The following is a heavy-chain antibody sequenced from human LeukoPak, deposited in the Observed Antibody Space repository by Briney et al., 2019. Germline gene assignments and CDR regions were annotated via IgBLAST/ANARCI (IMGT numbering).Heavy chain of an antibody. CDR3: ASAGSTTLSRWFDH. D-gene: IGHD1-1*01. V-gene: IGHV3-13*05. CDR2: IGTAGDP. CDR1: GFTFSSHD. Sequence: PGGSLRLSCAASGFTFSSHDMHWVRQTTGKGLEWVSGIGTAGDPYYLDSVKGRFTISRDNAKNSLYLQMNSLRDEDTAVYYCASAGSTTLSRWFDHWGQGSLVTVSS. J-gene: IGHJ5*02.